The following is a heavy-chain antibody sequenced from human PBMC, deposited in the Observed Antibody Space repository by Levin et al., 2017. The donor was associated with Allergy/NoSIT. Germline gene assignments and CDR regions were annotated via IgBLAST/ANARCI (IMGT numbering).Heavy chain of an antibody. CDR1: FFSLLLLLSS. J-gene: IGHJ4*02. V-gene: IGHV4-39*01. Sequence: SETLSLPFPFSFFSLLLLLSSFFFLLPSPFPFLEWIGSIYNSGSTYYNPSLKSRVTTSVDTSKNQFSLKLSSVTAADTAVYYCARQCYDILTGYYNFDYWGQGTLVTVSS. D-gene: IGHD3-9*01. CDR2: IYNSGST. CDR3: ARQCYDILTGYYNFDY.